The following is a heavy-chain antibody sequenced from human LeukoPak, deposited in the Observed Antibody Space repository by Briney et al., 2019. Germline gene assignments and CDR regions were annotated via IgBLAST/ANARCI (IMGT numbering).Heavy chain of an antibody. CDR2: ISGNGRFI. CDR1: GFTFSDYY. Sequence: GGSLSLSCAASGFTFSDYYITWIRQAPGKGLEWLSYISGNGRFIEYADSVKGRFTISRDNAQNLLYLQMNSLRAEDTAIYYCASPIGDYYGMDVWGQGTTVTVSS. J-gene: IGHJ6*02. V-gene: IGHV3-11*01. D-gene: IGHD2-21*01. CDR3: ASPIGDYYGMDV.